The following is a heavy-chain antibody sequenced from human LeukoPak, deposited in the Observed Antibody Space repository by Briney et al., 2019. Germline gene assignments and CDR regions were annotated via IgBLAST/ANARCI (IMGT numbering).Heavy chain of an antibody. V-gene: IGHV3-30*01. CDR1: GFTFSSYA. CDR2: ISYDGSNK. Sequence: PGGSLRLSCAASGFTFSSYAMHWVRQAPGKGLEWVAVISYDGSNKYYADSVKGRFTISRDNSKNTLYLQMNSLRAEDTAVYYCARDKNTRRYISHAFDIWGQGTMVTVSS. CDR3: ARDKNTRRYISHAFDI. J-gene: IGHJ3*02. D-gene: IGHD2-2*02.